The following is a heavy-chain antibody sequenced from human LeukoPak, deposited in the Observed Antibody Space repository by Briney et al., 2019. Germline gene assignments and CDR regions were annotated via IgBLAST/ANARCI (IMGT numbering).Heavy chain of an antibody. D-gene: IGHD6-19*01. V-gene: IGHV4-59*08. CDR2: MYYSGHT. CDR3: VRHGGSAGTGYFDN. Sequence: PSETLSLTCTVSGGSISMYYSSWIRQPPGRRLEWTRYMYYSGHTNYNPSLKSRVTISVDTSKNQFSLRLSSVTAADTAVYYCVRHGGSAGTGYFDNWGQGTLVTVSS. CDR1: GGSISMYY. J-gene: IGHJ4*02.